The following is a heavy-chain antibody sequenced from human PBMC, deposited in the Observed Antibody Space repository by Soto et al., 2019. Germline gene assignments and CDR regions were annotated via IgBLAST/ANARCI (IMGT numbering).Heavy chain of an antibody. V-gene: IGHV3-30-3*01. J-gene: IGHJ4*02. Sequence: QVQLVESGGGVVQPGRSLRLSCTASGFTFSSYAMHWVRQAPGKGLEWVAVISYGGSNIYYADSVKGRITISRDNSKNMLYLQMHSLRDEDTAVYYCARDNGYCIGGRCHFGYFDYWGQGTLITVSS. CDR3: ARDNGYCIGGRCHFGYFDY. CDR1: GFTFSSYA. CDR2: ISYGGSNI. D-gene: IGHD2-15*01.